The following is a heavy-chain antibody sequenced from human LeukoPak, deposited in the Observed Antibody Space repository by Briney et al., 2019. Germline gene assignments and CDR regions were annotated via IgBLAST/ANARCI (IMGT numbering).Heavy chain of an antibody. D-gene: IGHD1-1*01. Sequence: GGSPRLSCAASGFTFSSHGMSWVRQAPGKGLEWVSSISASGDETYYADSVKGRFTISRDNSKNTLHLQMNSLRAEDTAAYYCAHIGRRGNWYFDYWGQGTLVTVSS. J-gene: IGHJ4*02. CDR2: ISASGDET. CDR3: AHIGRRGNWYFDY. CDR1: GFTFSSHG. V-gene: IGHV3-23*01.